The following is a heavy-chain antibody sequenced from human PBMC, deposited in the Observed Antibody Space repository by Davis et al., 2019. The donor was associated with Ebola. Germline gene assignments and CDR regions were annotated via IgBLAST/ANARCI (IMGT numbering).Heavy chain of an antibody. CDR2: IYHIGST. CDR1: GVSITQSF. D-gene: IGHD3-3*01. CDR3: ARSAESGYYDY. V-gene: IGHV4-59*01. J-gene: IGHJ4*01. Sequence: PSETLSLTCTVSGVSITQSFWAWVRQPPGKGLEWIGYIYHIGSTNYNPSLESRVIISVDTSANQFSLNLTSVTPADTAVYYCARSAESGYYDYWGQGILVTVSS.